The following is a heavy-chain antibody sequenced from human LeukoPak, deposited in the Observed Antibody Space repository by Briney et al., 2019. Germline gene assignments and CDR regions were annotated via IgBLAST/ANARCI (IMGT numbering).Heavy chain of an antibody. J-gene: IGHJ4*02. CDR1: GFTFNTYS. Sequence: PGGSLRLSCAASGFTFNTYSMNWVRQAPGKGLEWLSYISSDSNTIYYAGSVKGRFTISRDNAKNSLYLQMNTLRAEDTAMYYCARNTPTYSTPHYWGQGTLVTVSS. V-gene: IGHV3-48*01. CDR3: ARNTPTYSTPHY. CDR2: ISSDSNTI. D-gene: IGHD6-13*01.